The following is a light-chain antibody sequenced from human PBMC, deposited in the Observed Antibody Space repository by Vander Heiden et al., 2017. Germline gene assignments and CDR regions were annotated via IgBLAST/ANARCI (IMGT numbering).Light chain of an antibody. CDR2: WAS. V-gene: IGKV4-1*01. CDR1: QSVLYSSNNKNY. Sequence: DIVMTQSPDPLAVSLGEKATTHCKSSQSVLYSSNNKNYLAWYQQKPGQPPKLLIYWASTRESGVPDRFSGSGSGTDFTLTISSLQAEDVAVYYCQQYYSNPLTFGGGTKVEIK. J-gene: IGKJ4*01. CDR3: QQYYSNPLT.